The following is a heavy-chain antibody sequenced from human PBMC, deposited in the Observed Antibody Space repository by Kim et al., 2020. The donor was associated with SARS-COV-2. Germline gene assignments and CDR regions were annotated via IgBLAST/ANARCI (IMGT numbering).Heavy chain of an antibody. CDR2: ISSSSYT. Sequence: GGSLRLSCAASGFTFSDYYMSWIRQAPGKGLEWVSYISSSSYTNYADSVKGRFTISRDNAKNSLYLQMNSLRAEDTAVYYCARDSAAGFYFVDYWGQGTLVTVSS. V-gene: IGHV3-11*06. J-gene: IGHJ4*02. CDR1: GFTFSDYY. D-gene: IGHD6-13*01. CDR3: ARDSAAGFYFVDY.